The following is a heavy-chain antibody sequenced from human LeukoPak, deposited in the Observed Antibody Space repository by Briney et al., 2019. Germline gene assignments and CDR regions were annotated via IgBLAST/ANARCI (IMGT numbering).Heavy chain of an antibody. CDR2: IYPGDSDT. Sequence: GESLKISCKGSGYSFTSYWIGWVRQMPGKGLEWMGIIYPGDSDTRYSPSFQGQVTISADKSISAAYLQWSSLKASDTAMYYCARPMGYYGSGSREDAFDIWGQGTMVTVSS. CDR3: ARPMGYYGSGSREDAFDI. CDR1: GYSFTSYW. D-gene: IGHD3-10*01. J-gene: IGHJ3*02. V-gene: IGHV5-51*01.